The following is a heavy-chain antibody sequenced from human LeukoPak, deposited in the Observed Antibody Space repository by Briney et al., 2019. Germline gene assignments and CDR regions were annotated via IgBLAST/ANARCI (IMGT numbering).Heavy chain of an antibody. CDR3: ARDPWVCSGYEPADAFDI. D-gene: IGHD5-12*01. CDR2: ISAYNGNT. V-gene: IGHV1-18*04. CDR1: GYIFTSYG. J-gene: IGHJ3*02. Sequence: ASVKLCFKSSGYIFTSYGISWVRQAPGQGLEWMGWISAYNGNTNYAQKLQGRVTMTTDTSTSTAYMELRSLRSDDTGVYYCARDPWVCSGYEPADAFDIWGQGTMVTVSS.